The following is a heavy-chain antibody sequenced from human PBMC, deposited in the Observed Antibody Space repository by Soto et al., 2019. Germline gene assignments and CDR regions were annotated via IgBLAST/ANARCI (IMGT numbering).Heavy chain of an antibody. CDR2: IWYDGSNK. CDR3: ARDGRDYDSSGNNWFDP. Sequence: GGSLRLSCAASGFTFSSYGMHWVRQAPGKGLEWVAVIWYDGSNKYYADSVKGRFTISRDNSKNTLYLQMNSLRAEDTAVYYCARDGRDYDSSGNNWFDPWGQGTLVTVSS. V-gene: IGHV3-33*01. D-gene: IGHD3-22*01. CDR1: GFTFSSYG. J-gene: IGHJ5*02.